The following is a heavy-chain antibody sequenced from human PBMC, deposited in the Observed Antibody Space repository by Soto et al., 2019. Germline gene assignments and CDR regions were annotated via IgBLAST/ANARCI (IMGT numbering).Heavy chain of an antibody. D-gene: IGHD2-2*02. CDR1: GFTFSSYG. Sequence: PVGSLRLSCAASGFTFSSYGMHWVRQAPGKGLEWVAVISYDGSNKYYADSVKGRFTISRDNSKNTLYLQMNSLRAEDTAVYYCAKDLVVVPAAIHYFDYWGQGTLVTVSS. V-gene: IGHV3-30*18. J-gene: IGHJ4*02. CDR3: AKDLVVVPAAIHYFDY. CDR2: ISYDGSNK.